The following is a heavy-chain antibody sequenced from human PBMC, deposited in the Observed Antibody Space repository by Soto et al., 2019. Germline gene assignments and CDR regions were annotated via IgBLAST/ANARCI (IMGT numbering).Heavy chain of an antibody. J-gene: IGHJ4*02. CDR3: ARDEYGYGDSYDS. V-gene: IGHV4-4*07. Sequence: SDTLSLTCIVSGVSIGTYHWSWIRQPAGKGLEWIGRMHTSGSTNYNPSLKSRVSMSVDTSKNHFSLKVSSVTAADTAVYYCARDEYGYGDSYDSWGQGTLVTVSS. CDR1: GVSIGTYH. CDR2: MHTSGST. D-gene: IGHD5-12*01.